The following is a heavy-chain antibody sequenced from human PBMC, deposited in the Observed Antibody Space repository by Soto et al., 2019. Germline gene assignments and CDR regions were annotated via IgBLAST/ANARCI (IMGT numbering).Heavy chain of an antibody. CDR3: AKDKKGVAVADLDY. CDR1: GFTFDDYA. J-gene: IGHJ4*02. D-gene: IGHD6-19*01. V-gene: IGHV3-9*01. Sequence: EVQLVESGGGLVQPGRSLRLSCAASGFTFDDYAMHWVRQAPGKGLEWVSGISWNSGSIGYADSVKGRFTISRDNAKNSLYLQMNSLRAEDTALYYCAKDKKGVAVADLDYWGQGTLVTVSS. CDR2: ISWNSGSI.